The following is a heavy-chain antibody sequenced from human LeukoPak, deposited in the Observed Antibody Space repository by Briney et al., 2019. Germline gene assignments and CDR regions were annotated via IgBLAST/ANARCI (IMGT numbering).Heavy chain of an antibody. CDR3: TRDQSYGSGSYYMGY. V-gene: IGHV3-49*04. CDR2: IRSKAYGGTT. Sequence: GGSLRLSCAASGFTFSSYWMSWVRQAPGKGLEWVGFIRSKAYGGTTEYAASVKGRFTISRDDSKSIAYLQMNSLKTEDTAVYYCTRDQSYGSGSYYMGYWGQGTLVTVSS. CDR1: GFTFSSYW. J-gene: IGHJ4*02. D-gene: IGHD3-10*01.